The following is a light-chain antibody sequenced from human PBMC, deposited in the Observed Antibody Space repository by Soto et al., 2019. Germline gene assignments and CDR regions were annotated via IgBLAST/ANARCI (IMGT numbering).Light chain of an antibody. V-gene: IGLV1-40*01. CDR1: SSNIGAGYD. CDR2: GNS. Sequence: VLTQPPSVSGAPGQRVTISCTESSSNIGAGYDVHWYQQLPGTAPKLLIYGNSNRPSGVPDRFSGSKSGTSASLAITGLQAEDEADYYCQSYDSSLRGVFGGGTKLTVL. J-gene: IGLJ3*02. CDR3: QSYDSSLRGV.